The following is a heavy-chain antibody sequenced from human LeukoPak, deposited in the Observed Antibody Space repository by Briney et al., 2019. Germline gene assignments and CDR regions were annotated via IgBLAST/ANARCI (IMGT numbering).Heavy chain of an antibody. D-gene: IGHD6-19*01. CDR3: GRPTKYWLVRGDGVDV. Sequence: GGSLRLSCAAAGFTFSSYAMTWVRQAPGKGLEWVASIDAGGGDTYHSDSVKGRFTISRDNSMNTLYLQMNSLRADDTAVYYCGRPTKYWLVRGDGVDVWGQGTTVTVSS. V-gene: IGHV3-23*01. J-gene: IGHJ6*02. CDR1: GFTFSSYA. CDR2: IDAGGGDT.